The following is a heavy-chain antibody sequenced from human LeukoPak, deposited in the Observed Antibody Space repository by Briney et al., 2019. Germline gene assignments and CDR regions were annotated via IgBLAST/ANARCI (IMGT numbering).Heavy chain of an antibody. J-gene: IGHJ4*02. CDR2: INQDASEE. V-gene: IGHV3-7*01. CDR1: GFIFSSNW. CDR3: ARDVEAWDD. Sequence: GGSLTLSCAASGFIFSSNWMSWLRQPPGKGLEWVANINQDASEEYYVDSVKGRFTISRDKAKNSLYLQMNSVRVEDTAVYYCARDVEAWDDWGQGTLVTVSS.